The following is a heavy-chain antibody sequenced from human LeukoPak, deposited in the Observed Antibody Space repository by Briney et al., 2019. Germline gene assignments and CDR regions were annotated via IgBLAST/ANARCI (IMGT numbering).Heavy chain of an antibody. CDR3: AKDGMATISYYFDY. J-gene: IGHJ4*02. D-gene: IGHD5-24*01. Sequence: PGGSLRLSCAASGFTFSSYAMSWVRQAPGKGLEWVSAISGSGGSTYYADSVKGRFTISRDNSKNTLYLQINSLGAEDTAVYYCAKDGMATISYYFDYWGQGTLVTVSS. V-gene: IGHV3-23*01. CDR2: ISGSGGST. CDR1: GFTFSSYA.